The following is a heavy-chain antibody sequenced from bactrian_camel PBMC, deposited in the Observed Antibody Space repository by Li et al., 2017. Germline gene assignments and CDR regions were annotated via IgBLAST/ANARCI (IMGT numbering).Heavy chain of an antibody. V-gene: IGHV3S6*01. CDR1: GFSFSNYW. J-gene: IGHJ4*01. D-gene: IGHD6*01. Sequence: HVQLVESGGGSVQAGGSLRLSCEASGFSFSNYWMYWIRQAPGKGLEKGRFTISQDNAKNTLYLQMNSLEPEDTAMYYCQSLQYANRWCNTGNYWGQGTQVTVS. CDR3: QSLQYANRWCNTGNY.